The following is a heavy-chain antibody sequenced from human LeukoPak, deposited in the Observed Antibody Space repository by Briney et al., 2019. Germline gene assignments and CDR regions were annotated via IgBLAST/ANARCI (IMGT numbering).Heavy chain of an antibody. CDR3: ARGRLYYYDSSGYYPFDY. D-gene: IGHD3-22*01. V-gene: IGHV1-2*06. J-gene: IGHJ4*02. CDR2: INPNSGGT. CDR1: GYTFTSYD. Sequence: ASVKVSCKASGYTFTSYDINWVRQAPGQGLEWMGRINPNSGGTNYAQKFQGRVTMTRDTSISTAYMELSRLRSDDTAVYYCARGRLYYYDSSGYYPFDYWGQGTLVTVSS.